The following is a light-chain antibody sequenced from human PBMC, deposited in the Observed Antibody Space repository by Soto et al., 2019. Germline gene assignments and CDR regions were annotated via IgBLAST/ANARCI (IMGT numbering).Light chain of an antibody. Sequence: SVLTQPPSVSGSPGQSVTISCTGTSSDVGKYDRVSWYQQPPGTAPKLIIYEVTNRPSGVPARFSGSKSGNTASLTISGLQAEDEADYYCSSYTSTSRYVFGAGTKVT. CDR2: EVT. CDR1: SSDVGKYDR. V-gene: IGLV2-18*02. CDR3: SSYTSTSRYV. J-gene: IGLJ1*01.